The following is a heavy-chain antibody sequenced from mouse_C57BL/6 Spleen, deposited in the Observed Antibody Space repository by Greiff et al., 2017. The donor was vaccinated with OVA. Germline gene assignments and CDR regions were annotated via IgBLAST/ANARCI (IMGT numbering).Heavy chain of an antibody. CDR2: IDPSDSET. D-gene: IGHD1-1*01. CDR1: GYTFTSYW. Sequence: QVQLQQPGAELVRPGSSVKLSCKASGYTFTSYWMHWVKQRPIQGLEWIGNIDPSDSETHYNQKFKDKATLTVDKSSSTAYIQLSSLTSEDSAVYYCASLSSSWFAYWGQGTLVTVSA. CDR3: ASLSSSWFAY. V-gene: IGHV1-52*01. J-gene: IGHJ3*01.